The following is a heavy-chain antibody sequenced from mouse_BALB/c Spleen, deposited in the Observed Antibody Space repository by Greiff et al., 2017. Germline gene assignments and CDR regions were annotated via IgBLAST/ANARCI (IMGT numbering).Heavy chain of an antibody. CDR1: GFTFSDYG. J-gene: IGHJ3*01. V-gene: IGHV5-15*02. Sequence: DVKLVESGGGLVQPGGSRKLSCAASGFTFSDYGMAWVRQAPGKGPEWVAFISNLAYSIYYADTVTGRFTISRENAKNTLYLEMSSLRSEDTAMYYCARDGFAYWGQGTLVTVSA. CDR3: ARDGFAY. CDR2: ISNLAYSI.